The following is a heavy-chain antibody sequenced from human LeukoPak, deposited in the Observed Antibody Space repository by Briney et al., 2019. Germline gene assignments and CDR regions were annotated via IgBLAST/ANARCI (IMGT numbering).Heavy chain of an antibody. CDR2: ISSSGNTV. Sequence: PGGALRLSCAASGCTFSSYSMNWVRQAPGKGLEWVSYISSSGNTVDYADSVKGRFTISRDNAKNSLYLQMVSLRAEDTAVYYCARLRGYSYGYGDYWGQGTLVTVSS. J-gene: IGHJ4*02. CDR1: GCTFSSYS. V-gene: IGHV3-48*04. CDR3: ARLRGYSYGYGDY. D-gene: IGHD5-18*01.